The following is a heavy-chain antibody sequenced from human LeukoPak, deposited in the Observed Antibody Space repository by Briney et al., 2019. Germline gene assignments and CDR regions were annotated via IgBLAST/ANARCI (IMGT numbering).Heavy chain of an antibody. D-gene: IGHD6-19*01. CDR2: IRSKAYGGTT. CDR3: TRDLKAGNRGY. Sequence: GGSLRLSCIASGFTFGDYAMSWFRQAPGKGLEWVGFIRSKAYGGTTEYAASVKGRFSISRDDSKSIAYLQMNSLKIEDTAVYYCTRDLKAGNRGYWGQGTLVTVSS. V-gene: IGHV3-49*03. CDR1: GFTFGDYA. J-gene: IGHJ4*02.